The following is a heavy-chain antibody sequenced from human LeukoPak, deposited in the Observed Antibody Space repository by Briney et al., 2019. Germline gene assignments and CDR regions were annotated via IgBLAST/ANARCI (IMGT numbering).Heavy chain of an antibody. D-gene: IGHD6-6*01. CDR2: IYYSGST. CDR3: ARHRGSSSLFDY. V-gene: IGHV4-39*01. Sequence: SETLSLTFTVSGGSISSSSYYWDWIRQPPGMGLEYIGSIYYSGSTYYNPSLKSRVTISVDTSKDQFSLKLSSVTAADTAVYYCARHRGSSSLFDYWGQGTLVTVSS. CDR1: GGSISSSSYY. J-gene: IGHJ4*02.